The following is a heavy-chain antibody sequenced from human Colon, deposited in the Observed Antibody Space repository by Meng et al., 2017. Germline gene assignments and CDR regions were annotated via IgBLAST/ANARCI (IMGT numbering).Heavy chain of an antibody. CDR2: ISGSGGST. CDR3: AKDPVPQIRHPSIFDY. D-gene: IGHD2/OR15-2a*01. J-gene: IGHJ4*02. V-gene: IGHV3-23*01. Sequence: GESLKISCAASGFTFSSYAMSWVRQAPGKGLEWVSAISGSGGSTYYADSVKGRFTISRDNSKNTLYLQMNSLRAEDTAVYYCAKDPVPQIRHPSIFDYWGQGTLVTVSS. CDR1: GFTFSSYA.